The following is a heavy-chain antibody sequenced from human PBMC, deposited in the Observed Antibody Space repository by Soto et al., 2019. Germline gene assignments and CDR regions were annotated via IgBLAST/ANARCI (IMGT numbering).Heavy chain of an antibody. V-gene: IGHV4-4*02. CDR1: SGSVSNDNW. Sequence: SETLSLTCTVSSGSVSNDNWWSWVRQSPGKGLEWIGEIHHGGKTTYNPSLKSRVTISVDKSKNQFFLKLNSVTAADAAVYYCASNGYYPCDSWGQGILVTVSS. D-gene: IGHD3-22*01. CDR2: IHHGGKT. J-gene: IGHJ4*02. CDR3: ASNGYYPCDS.